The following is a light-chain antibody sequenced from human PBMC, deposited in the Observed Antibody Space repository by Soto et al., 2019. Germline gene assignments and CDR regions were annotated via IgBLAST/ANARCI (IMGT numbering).Light chain of an antibody. CDR1: SSDVGGYSY. J-gene: IGLJ2*01. CDR3: ASYKSSSTWV. V-gene: IGLV2-14*03. Sequence: QSALTQPASVSGSPGQSITISCTGTSSDVGGYSYVSWYQKHPGRAPKLIIYDVNNRPSGISHRFSGSKPGNTASLTISDPQAEDESDFYCASYKSSSTWVFGGGTKLTVL. CDR2: DVN.